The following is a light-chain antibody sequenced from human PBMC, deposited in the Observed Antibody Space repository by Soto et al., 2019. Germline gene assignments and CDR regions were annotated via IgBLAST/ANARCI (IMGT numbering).Light chain of an antibody. Sequence: EIVMTQSPATLSVSPGERVTLSCRASQSVSSNLAWYQRKPGQAPRLLIYGASTRATGIPARFSGSGSGTAFTLTITSLQSEDFAVYYCQQCNNWPLTFGQGTKVEIK. J-gene: IGKJ1*01. V-gene: IGKV3-15*01. CDR1: QSVSSN. CDR2: GAS. CDR3: QQCNNWPLT.